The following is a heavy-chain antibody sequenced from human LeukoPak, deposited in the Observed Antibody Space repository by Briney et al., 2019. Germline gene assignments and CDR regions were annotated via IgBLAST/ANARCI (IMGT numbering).Heavy chain of an antibody. CDR3: ARAGRYSYGYPRYYYYGMDV. Sequence: SVKVSCKASGGTFSSYAISWARQAPGQGLEWMGRIIPILGIANYAQKFQGRVTITADKSTSTAYMELSSLRSEDTAVYYCARAGRYSYGYPRYYYYGMDVWGQGTTVTVSS. V-gene: IGHV1-69*04. CDR2: IIPILGIA. J-gene: IGHJ6*02. D-gene: IGHD5-18*01. CDR1: GGTFSSYA.